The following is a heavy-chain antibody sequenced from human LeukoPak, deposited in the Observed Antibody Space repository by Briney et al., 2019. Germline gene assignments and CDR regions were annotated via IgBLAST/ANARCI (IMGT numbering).Heavy chain of an antibody. CDR3: ARDLSIFAASFDY. CDR2: IKEDGSEK. V-gene: IGHV3-7*05. D-gene: IGHD3-3*01. CDR1: GFTFSRYW. J-gene: IGHJ4*02. Sequence: GGSLRLSCVASGFTFSRYWMSWVRQAPGKGLEWVSNIKEDGSEKHYVDSVKGRFTISRDKTKNSLYLQMNSLRAEDTAVYYYARDLSIFAASFDYWGQGTLVTVSS.